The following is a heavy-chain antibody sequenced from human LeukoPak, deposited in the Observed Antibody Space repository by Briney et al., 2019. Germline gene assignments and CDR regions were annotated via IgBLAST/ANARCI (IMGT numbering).Heavy chain of an antibody. CDR3: ARGWDSSGYHYSFDY. Sequence: GGSLRLSCAASGFTFSSYSMNWVRQAPGKGLEWVSSISSSSSYIYYADSVKGRFTISRDNAKNSLYLQMNSLRAEDTAVYYCARGWDSSGYHYSFDYWGQGTLVTVSS. J-gene: IGHJ4*02. V-gene: IGHV3-21*01. CDR2: ISSSSSYI. D-gene: IGHD3-22*01. CDR1: GFTFSSYS.